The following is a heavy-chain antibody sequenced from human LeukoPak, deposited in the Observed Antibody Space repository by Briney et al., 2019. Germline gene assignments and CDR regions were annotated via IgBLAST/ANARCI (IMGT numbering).Heavy chain of an antibody. CDR2: ISSSSSTI. CDR3: ARGYSGYDYGAYYYYGMDV. CDR1: GFTFSSYS. J-gene: IGHJ6*02. V-gene: IGHV3-48*04. Sequence: GGSLRLSCAASGFTFSSYSMNWVRQAPGKGLEWVSYISSSSSTIYYADSVKGRFTISRDNAKNSLYLQMNSLRAEDTAVYYCARGYSGYDYGAYYYYGMDVWGQGTTVTVSS. D-gene: IGHD5-12*01.